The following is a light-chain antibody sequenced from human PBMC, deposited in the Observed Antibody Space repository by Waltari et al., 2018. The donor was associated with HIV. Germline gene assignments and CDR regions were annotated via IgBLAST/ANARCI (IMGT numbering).Light chain of an antibody. CDR2: DVS. CDR1: SSDVGAYTY. V-gene: IGLV2-11*01. Sequence: QSALTQPRSVSGSPGQSATISCTGTSSDVGAYTYVAWYQQHPGQAPSFLIFDVSKRPSGIPERFSGSKSGNTATLTSSGVQAEDEAEYYCRSCGGSDALYVFGTGTKVTVL. CDR3: RSCGGSDALYV. J-gene: IGLJ1*01.